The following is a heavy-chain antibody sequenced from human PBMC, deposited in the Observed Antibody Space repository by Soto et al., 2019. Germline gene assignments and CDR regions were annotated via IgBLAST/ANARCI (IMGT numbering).Heavy chain of an antibody. J-gene: IGHJ4*02. D-gene: IGHD6-19*01. CDR2: IIPLFGTA. V-gene: IGHV1-69*01. CDR1: GGTFSTYA. Sequence: QVQLEQSGGEVKQPGSSVRVSCKTSGGTFSTYAINWVRQAPGQGLEWMGAIIPLFGTADYSQKFQGRVTITADESTSTAYMELSSLRFDDTAGYFCAIPKGTYSSGYYYFDFWGQGTLVTVSS. CDR3: AIPKGTYSSGYYYFDF.